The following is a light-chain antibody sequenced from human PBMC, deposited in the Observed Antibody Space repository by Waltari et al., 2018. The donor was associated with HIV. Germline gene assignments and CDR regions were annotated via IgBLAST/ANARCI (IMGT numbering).Light chain of an antibody. J-gene: IGLJ3*02. Sequence: QSVLTQPPSPSGAPGPRVTSCRSGRSAHSGNPDYRYQQLPGTAPKVLIYRDNQPPSGVPDRFSGSRSGTSASLDVSGLRSEDEANYICAAWDDILSGWVFGGGTKLTVL. CDR3: AAWDDILSGWV. V-gene: IGLV1-47*01. CDR1: SAHSGNPD. CDR2: RDN.